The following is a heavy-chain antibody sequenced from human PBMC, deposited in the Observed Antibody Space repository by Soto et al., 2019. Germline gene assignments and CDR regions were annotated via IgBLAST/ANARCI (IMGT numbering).Heavy chain of an antibody. J-gene: IGHJ6*02. D-gene: IGHD6-19*01. CDR2: ISSSGSTI. V-gene: IGHV3-48*03. Sequence: PGGSLRLSCAASGFTFSSYEMNWVRQAPGKGLEWVSYISSSGSTIYYADSVKGRFTISRDNAKNSLYLQMNSLRAEDTAVYYCARDKAVAFYYYYGMDVWGQGTTVTVSS. CDR3: ARDKAVAFYYYYGMDV. CDR1: GFTFSSYE.